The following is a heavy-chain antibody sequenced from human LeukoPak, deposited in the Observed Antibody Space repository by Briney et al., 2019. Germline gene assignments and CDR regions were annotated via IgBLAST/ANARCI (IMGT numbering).Heavy chain of an antibody. CDR2: IRYDGSNK. D-gene: IGHD6-19*01. V-gene: IGHV3-30*02. Sequence: GGSLRLSCAASGFTFSSYGMHWVRQAPGKGLEWVAFIRYDGSNKYYADSVKGRFTISRDNSKNTLYLQMNSLRAEDTAVYYCAKDQGWASWFDPWGQGALVTVSS. CDR3: AKDQGWASWFDP. CDR1: GFTFSSYG. J-gene: IGHJ5*02.